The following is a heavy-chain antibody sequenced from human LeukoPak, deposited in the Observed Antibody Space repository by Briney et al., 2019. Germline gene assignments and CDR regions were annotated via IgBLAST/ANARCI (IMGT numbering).Heavy chain of an antibody. D-gene: IGHD7-27*01. Sequence: SETLSLTCTVSGDSISSYYWSWIRLAPGKGLEWIGNIHNIVNINYNPALKSRVTILIDTSKNQFSLSLSSMTAADTAVYFCASRKLGNDYWGQGTLVTASS. J-gene: IGHJ4*02. CDR2: IHNIVNI. V-gene: IGHV4-59*01. CDR3: ASRKLGNDY. CDR1: GDSISSYY.